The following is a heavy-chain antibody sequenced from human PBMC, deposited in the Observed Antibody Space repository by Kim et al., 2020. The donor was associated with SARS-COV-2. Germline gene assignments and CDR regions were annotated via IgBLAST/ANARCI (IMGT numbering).Heavy chain of an antibody. CDR2: ISYDGSNK. Sequence: GGSLRLSCAASGFTFSSYAMHWVRQAPGKGLEWVAVISYDGSNKYYADSVKGRFTISRDNSKNTLYLQMNSLRAEDTAVYYCARDHHYYYGSGRGGDAFDIWGQGTMVTVSS. D-gene: IGHD3-10*01. CDR1: GFTFSSYA. V-gene: IGHV3-30-3*01. CDR3: ARDHHYYYGSGRGGDAFDI. J-gene: IGHJ3*02.